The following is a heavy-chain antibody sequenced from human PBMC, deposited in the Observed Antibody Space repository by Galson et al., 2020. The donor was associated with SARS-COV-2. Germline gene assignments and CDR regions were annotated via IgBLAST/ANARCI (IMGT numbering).Heavy chain of an antibody. V-gene: IGHV2-26*01. CDR1: GFSLSNARMG. J-gene: IGHJ4*02. D-gene: IGHD5-12*01. CDR2: IFSNDEK. Sequence: SGPTLVKPTETLTLTCTVSGFSLSNARMGVSWIRQPPGKALEWLAHIFSNDEKSYSTSLKSRLTISKDTSKSQVVLTMTNMDPVDTATYYCARILIYEMATSSYQFDYWGQGTLVTVSS. CDR3: ARILIYEMATSSYQFDY.